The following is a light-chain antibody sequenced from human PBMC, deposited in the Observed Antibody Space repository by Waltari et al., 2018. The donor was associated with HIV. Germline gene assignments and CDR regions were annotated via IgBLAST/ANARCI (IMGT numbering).Light chain of an antibody. V-gene: IGKV2-24*01. CDR2: KVS. CDR3: MQATHFPRT. Sequence: DIVMTQTPLSLPVTPGEPASFSCRSSQSLVHRGGDTFLTWLHQRPGQPPRLLLYKVSKRFSGVPDRISGDGAGTNFTLKISRVQPDDAGVYYCMQATHFPRTFGQGTKLEIK. J-gene: IGKJ2*01. CDR1: QSLVHRGGDTF.